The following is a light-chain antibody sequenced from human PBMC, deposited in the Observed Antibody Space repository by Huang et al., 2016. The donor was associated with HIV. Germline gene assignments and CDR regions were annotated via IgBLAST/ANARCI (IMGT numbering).Light chain of an antibody. CDR1: QNINTY. Sequence: IQMTQSPTSLSASIGDRVSIACRASQNINTYLNWYQQKPGKAPKPLISSASTLHRGVPSRFSGSGSGTDFTLTIRGLQLDDFATYYCQQSYSALSSFGPGTRL. V-gene: IGKV1-39*01. CDR3: QQSYSALSS. CDR2: SAS. J-gene: IGKJ5*01.